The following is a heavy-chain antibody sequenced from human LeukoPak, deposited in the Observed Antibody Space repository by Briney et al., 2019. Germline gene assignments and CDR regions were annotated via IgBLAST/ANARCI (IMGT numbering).Heavy chain of an antibody. CDR3: AREDYYYGSGSPLGAFDI. J-gene: IGHJ3*02. V-gene: IGHV3-20*04. CDR2: INWNGGST. CDR1: GFTFDDYG. D-gene: IGHD3-10*01. Sequence: PGGSLRLSCAASGFTFDDYGMSWVRQAPGKGLEWVSGINWNGGSTGYADSVKGRFTISRDNAKNSLYLQMNSLRVEDTALYYCAREDYYYGSGSPLGAFDIWGQGTMVTVSS.